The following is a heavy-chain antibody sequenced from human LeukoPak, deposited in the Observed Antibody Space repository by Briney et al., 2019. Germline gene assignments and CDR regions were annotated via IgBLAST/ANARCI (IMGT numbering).Heavy chain of an antibody. D-gene: IGHD2-15*01. CDR2: ISWNSGSI. J-gene: IGHJ4*02. CDR1: GFTFDDYA. V-gene: IGHV3-9*01. Sequence: AGGSLRLSCATSGFTFDDYAMHWVRQVPGKGLEWVSSISWNSGSIGYADSVKGRFTISRDNSKNTLYLQMNSLRAEDTAVYYCAKTLGSKNLRSALDYWGQGTLVTVSS. CDR3: AKTLGSKNLRSALDY.